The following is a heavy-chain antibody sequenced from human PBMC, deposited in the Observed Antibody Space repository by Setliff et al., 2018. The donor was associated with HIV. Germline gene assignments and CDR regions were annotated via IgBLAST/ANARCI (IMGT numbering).Heavy chain of an antibody. V-gene: IGHV1-46*01. J-gene: IGHJ4*02. CDR2: INPSGGST. CDR3: ARAPHVAVAGTSGFDY. D-gene: IGHD6-19*01. CDR1: GYTFTSYY. Sequence: ASVKVSCKASGYTFTSYYMHWVRQAPGQGLEWMGIINPSGGSTSYAQKFQGRVTMTRDTSTSTVYMELSSLRSEDTAVYYCARAPHVAVAGTSGFDYWGQGTLVTVSS.